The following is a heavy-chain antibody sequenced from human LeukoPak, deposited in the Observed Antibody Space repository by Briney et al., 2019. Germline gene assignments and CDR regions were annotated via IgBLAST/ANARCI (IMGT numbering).Heavy chain of an antibody. CDR2: IYYTGSP. V-gene: IGHV4-59*01. D-gene: IGHD6-13*01. Sequence: PSETLSLTCTVSGGSISSYYWSWIRQPPGKALEWIGYIYYTGSPNYNPSLKSRVTMSVYTSKNQFSLKLSSVTAADTAVYYCARERYSSSWYVDYWGQGTLVTVSS. CDR3: ARERYSSSWYVDY. CDR1: GGSISSYY. J-gene: IGHJ4*02.